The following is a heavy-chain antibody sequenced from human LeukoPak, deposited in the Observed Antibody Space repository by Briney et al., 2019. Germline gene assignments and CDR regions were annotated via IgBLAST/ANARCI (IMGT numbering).Heavy chain of an antibody. J-gene: IGHJ4*02. CDR2: IYSGGST. V-gene: IGHV3-66*01. CDR3: ARAHRIQLWLGGIDY. CDR1: GFTVSSNY. Sequence: PGGSLRLSCAASGFTVSSNYMSWVRQAPGKGLEWVSVIYSGGSTYYADSVKGRFTISRDNSKNTLYLQMNSLRAEDTAVYYCARAHRIQLWLGGIDYWGQGTLVTVSS. D-gene: IGHD5-18*01.